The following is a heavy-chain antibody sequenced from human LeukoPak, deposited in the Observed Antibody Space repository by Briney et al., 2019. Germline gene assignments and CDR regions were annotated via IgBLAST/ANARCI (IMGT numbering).Heavy chain of an antibody. V-gene: IGHV3-33*01. D-gene: IGHD4-23*01. CDR2: IWYDGSNK. CDR1: GFTFSSYG. CDR3: AHCDYDGNAGPYDH. J-gene: IGHJ4*02. Sequence: GGSLRLSCAASGFTFSSYGMHWVRQAPGKGLEWVAVIWYDGSNKYYADSVKGRFSISRDNSKNTLYLQMSSLRGEDTAIYYCAHCDYDGNAGPYDHWGQGTLVTVSS.